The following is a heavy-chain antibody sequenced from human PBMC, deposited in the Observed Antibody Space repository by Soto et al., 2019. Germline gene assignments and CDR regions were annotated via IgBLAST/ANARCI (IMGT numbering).Heavy chain of an antibody. CDR1: GFTFSNAW. Sequence: GGSLRLSCAASGFTFSNAWMNWVRQAPGKGLEWVGRIKSKTDGGTTDYAAPVKGRFTISRDDSKNTLYLQMNSLKTEDTVVYYCTIVNDSCAPYSYYSMGGWGQGTTGTASS. CDR2: IKSKTDGGTT. V-gene: IGHV3-15*07. CDR3: TIVNDSCAPYSYYSMGG. J-gene: IGHJ6*02. D-gene: IGHD2-2*01.